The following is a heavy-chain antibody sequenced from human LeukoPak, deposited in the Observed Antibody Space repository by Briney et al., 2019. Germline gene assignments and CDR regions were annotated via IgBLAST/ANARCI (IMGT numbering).Heavy chain of an antibody. Sequence: PGGSLRLSCAASGFTFSSYEMNWVRQAPGKGLEWVSYISSSGSTIYYADSVKGRFTISRDNAKNSLYLQMNSLRAEDTAVYYCAKVGEYDSSGYYEHFDYWGQGTLVTVSS. V-gene: IGHV3-48*03. CDR3: AKVGEYDSSGYYEHFDY. CDR2: ISSSGSTI. D-gene: IGHD3-22*01. J-gene: IGHJ4*02. CDR1: GFTFSSYE.